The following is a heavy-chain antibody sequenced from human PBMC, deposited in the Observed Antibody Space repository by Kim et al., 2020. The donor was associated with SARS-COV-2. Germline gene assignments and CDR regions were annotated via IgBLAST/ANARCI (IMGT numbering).Heavy chain of an antibody. J-gene: IGHJ6*02. V-gene: IGHV4-61*01. D-gene: IGHD2-2*01. CDR2: IYYSGST. Sequence: SETLSLTCTVSGGSVSSGSYYWSWIRQPPGKGLEWIGYIYYSGSTNYNPSLKSRVTISVDTSKNQFSLKLSSVTAADTAVYYCARVQTDTYCSSTSCYPYASGMDVWGQGTTVTVSS. CDR3: ARVQTDTYCSSTSCYPYASGMDV. CDR1: GGSVSSGSYY.